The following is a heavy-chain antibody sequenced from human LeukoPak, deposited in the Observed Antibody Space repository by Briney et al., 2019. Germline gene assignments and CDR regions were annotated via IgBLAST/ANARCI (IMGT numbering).Heavy chain of an antibody. Sequence: PGGSLRLSCAASGFTFSSYSVNWVRQAPGKGLEWVSYISSSSSAIYYAASVKGRFTISRDNAKNSLYLQMNSLRAEDTAVYYCARDGSVAAADYYFDNWGQGTLVTVSS. J-gene: IGHJ4*02. CDR2: ISSSSSAI. V-gene: IGHV3-48*04. CDR1: GFTFSSYS. CDR3: ARDGSVAAADYYFDN. D-gene: IGHD6-25*01.